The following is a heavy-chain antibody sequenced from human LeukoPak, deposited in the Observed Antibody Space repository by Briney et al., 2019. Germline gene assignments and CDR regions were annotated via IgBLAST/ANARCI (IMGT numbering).Heavy chain of an antibody. J-gene: IGHJ4*02. V-gene: IGHV4-61*08. CDR1: GGSVSSGAYY. D-gene: IGHD4-17*01. CDR2: IYYTGST. CDR3: ARGYGDYYFDY. Sequence: SETLSLTCTVSGGSVSSGAYYWSWIRQPPGKGLEWIGYIYYTGSTNFNPSLKSRVTISVDTSKNQFSLKLSSVTAADTAVYYCARGYGDYYFDYWGQGTLVTVSS.